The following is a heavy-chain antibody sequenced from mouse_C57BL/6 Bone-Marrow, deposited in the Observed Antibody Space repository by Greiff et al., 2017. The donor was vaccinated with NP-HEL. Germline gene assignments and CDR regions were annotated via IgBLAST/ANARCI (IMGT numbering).Heavy chain of an antibody. D-gene: IGHD1-1*01. V-gene: IGHV1-69*01. CDR1: GYTFTSYW. Sequence: QVQLQQPGAELVMPGASVKLSCKASGYTFTSYWMHWVKQRPGQGLEWIGEIDPSDSYTNYNQKFKGKSTWTVDKSSSTAYMQLSSLTSEDSAVYYCAREGVIYYYGSSPFAYWGQGTLVTVSA. CDR2: IDPSDSYT. CDR3: AREGVIYYYGSSPFAY. J-gene: IGHJ3*01.